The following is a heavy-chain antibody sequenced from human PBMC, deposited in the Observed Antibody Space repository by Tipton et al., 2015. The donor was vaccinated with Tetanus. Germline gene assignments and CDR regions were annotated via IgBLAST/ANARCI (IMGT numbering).Heavy chain of an antibody. J-gene: IGHJ4*02. Sequence: LRLSCTVSSVSIADNTNYWGWIRQPPGKGLEWIGSIYSSGDTYSNPSLKSRVTMSVDTSRNHFSLRLSSVTAADTAEYYCARHNSGYFTFFDSWGQGILVTVSS. CDR3: ARHNSGYFTFFDS. D-gene: IGHD3-3*01. CDR1: SVSIADNTNY. V-gene: IGHV4-39*01. CDR2: IYSSGDT.